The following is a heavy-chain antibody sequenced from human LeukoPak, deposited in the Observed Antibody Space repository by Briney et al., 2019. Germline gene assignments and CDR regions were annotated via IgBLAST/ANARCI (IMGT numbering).Heavy chain of an antibody. CDR2: IYYSGST. CDR3: ARSVYCSSTSCYTAVDY. V-gene: IGHV4-59*01. Sequence: SETLSLTCTVSGGSTSSYYWSWIRQPPGKGLEWIGYIYYSGSTNYNPSLKSRVTISVDTSKNQFSLKLSSVTAADTAVYYCARSVYCSSTSCYTAVDYWGQGTLVTVSS. J-gene: IGHJ4*02. CDR1: GGSTSSYY. D-gene: IGHD2-2*02.